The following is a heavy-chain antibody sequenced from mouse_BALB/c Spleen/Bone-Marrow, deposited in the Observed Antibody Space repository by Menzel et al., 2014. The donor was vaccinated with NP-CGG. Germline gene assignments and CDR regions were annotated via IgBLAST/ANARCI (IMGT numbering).Heavy chain of an antibody. CDR2: IYPGSGST. D-gene: IGHD4-1*01. J-gene: IGHJ2*01. V-gene: IGHV1-55*01. CDR3: ARGAWANWDYFDY. CDR1: GYNFTSYW. Sequence: VQLQQSGAELVKPGTSVKLSCKASGYNFTSYWINWVKLRPGQGLEWIGDIYPGSGSTNYNEKFKSKATLTVDTCSSTAYMQLSSLASEDSALYNCARGAWANWDYFDYWGQGTTLTVSS.